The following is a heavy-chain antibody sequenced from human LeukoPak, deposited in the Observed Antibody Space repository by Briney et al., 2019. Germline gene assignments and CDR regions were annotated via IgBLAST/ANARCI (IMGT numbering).Heavy chain of an antibody. CDR2: IYYSGST. D-gene: IGHD3-3*01. Sequence: SETLSLTCTVSGGSISSSSYYWGWIRQPPGKGLERIGSIYYSGSTYYNPSLKSRVTISVDTSKNQFSLKLSSVTAADTAVYYCARLTIFGVVTNDYWGQGTLVTVSS. V-gene: IGHV4-39*01. CDR1: GGSISSSSYY. J-gene: IGHJ4*02. CDR3: ARLTIFGVVTNDY.